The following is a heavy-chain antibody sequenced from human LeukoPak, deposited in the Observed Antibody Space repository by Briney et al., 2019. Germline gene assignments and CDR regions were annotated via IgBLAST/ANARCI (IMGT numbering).Heavy chain of an antibody. D-gene: IGHD3-3*01. J-gene: IGHJ4*02. CDR1: GFTFSSYA. CDR3: AKDPEPYDFHYFDY. CDR2: ISNNGGST. Sequence: GGSLRLSCATSGFTFSSYAMSWVRQAPGKGLEWVSTISNNGGSTYYADSVKGRFTISRDNSRNTPYLHLKSLRAEDTAVYFCAKDPEPYDFHYFDYWGQGTLVTVSS. V-gene: IGHV3-23*01.